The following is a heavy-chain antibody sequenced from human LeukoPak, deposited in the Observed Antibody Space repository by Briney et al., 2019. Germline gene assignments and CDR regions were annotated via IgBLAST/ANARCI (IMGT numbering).Heavy chain of an antibody. CDR1: RYTFTNYK. CDR3: VRGRGGDDAFDI. V-gene: IGHV1-8*01. Sequence: ASVKVSCKASRYTFTNYKISWVRQATGQGLEWMGWMNPNSRNTGYAQKFQGRVTMTRNTSIYTAYMELSSLRSEDTAVYYCVRGRGGDDAFDIWGQGTMVIVSS. J-gene: IGHJ3*02. CDR2: MNPNSRNT. D-gene: IGHD3-16*01.